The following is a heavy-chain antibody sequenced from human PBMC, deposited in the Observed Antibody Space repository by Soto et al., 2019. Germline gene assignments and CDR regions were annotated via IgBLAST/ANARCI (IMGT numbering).Heavy chain of an antibody. J-gene: IGHJ5*02. D-gene: IGHD3-10*01. Sequence: PVKHTCKASGYTFTSYAMHWVRQAPGQRLEWMGCINAGNGNTKYSQKFQGRVTITRDTSASTAYMELSSLRSEDTAVYYCARDSGSGWDPFDPWGQGTLVTVSS. CDR3: ARDSGSGWDPFDP. CDR1: GYTFTSYA. CDR2: INAGNGNT. V-gene: IGHV1-3*01.